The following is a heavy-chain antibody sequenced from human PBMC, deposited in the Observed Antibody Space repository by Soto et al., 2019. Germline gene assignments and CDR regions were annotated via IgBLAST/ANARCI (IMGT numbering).Heavy chain of an antibody. J-gene: IGHJ4*02. CDR2: ISSSSSYI. Sequence: GGSLRLSCAASGFTFSSYSMNWVRQALGKGLEWVSSISSSSSYIYYADSVKGRFTISRDNAKNSLYLQMNSLRAEDTAVYYCARDPPLVRAPIAAAGNYWGQGTLVTVSS. CDR3: ARDPPLVRAPIAAAGNY. D-gene: IGHD6-13*01. CDR1: GFTFSSYS. V-gene: IGHV3-21*01.